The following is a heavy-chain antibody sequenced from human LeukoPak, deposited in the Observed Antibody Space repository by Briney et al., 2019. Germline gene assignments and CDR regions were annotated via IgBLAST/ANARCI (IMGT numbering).Heavy chain of an antibody. Sequence: ASVKVSCKASGGTFISYAISWVRQAPGQGREWMGRIIPIFGTANYAQKFQGRVTITTDESTSTAYMELSSLRSEDTAVYYCAGVKKVNYDSSGPYGYWGQGTLVTVSS. V-gene: IGHV1-69*05. D-gene: IGHD3-22*01. CDR2: IIPIFGTA. CDR3: AGVKKVNYDSSGPYGY. CDR1: GGTFISYA. J-gene: IGHJ4*02.